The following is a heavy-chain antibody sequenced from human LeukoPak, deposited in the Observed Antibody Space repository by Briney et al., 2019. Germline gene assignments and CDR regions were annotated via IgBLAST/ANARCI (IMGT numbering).Heavy chain of an antibody. V-gene: IGHV4-39*07. CDR3: SREGGNSRSLDY. D-gene: IGHD1-1*01. Sequence: SETLSLTCTVSGGSISSSSYYWGWIRQPPGKGLEWIGRIYTSGNTNYNPSLMSRVTMSLDTSKNQFSLKLTSLTAADTAVYYCSREGGNSRSLDYWGQGTLVTVSS. CDR2: IYTSGNT. CDR1: GGSISSSSYY. J-gene: IGHJ4*02.